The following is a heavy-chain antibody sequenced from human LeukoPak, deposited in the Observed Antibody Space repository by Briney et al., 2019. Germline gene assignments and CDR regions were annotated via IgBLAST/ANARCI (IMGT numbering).Heavy chain of an antibody. CDR3: ARARMYYDILPDY. CDR1: GYTFTVYY. V-gene: IGHV1-2*02. Sequence: GASVTVSFKASGYTFTVYYMHWVRQAPGQGLEWMGWINPNSGGTNYAQKFQGRVTMTRDTSISTAYMELSRLRSDDTAVYYCARARMYYDILPDYWGQGTLVTVSS. CDR2: INPNSGGT. J-gene: IGHJ4*02. D-gene: IGHD3-9*01.